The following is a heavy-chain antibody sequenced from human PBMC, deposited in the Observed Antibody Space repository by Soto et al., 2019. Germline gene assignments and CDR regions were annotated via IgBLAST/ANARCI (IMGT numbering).Heavy chain of an antibody. D-gene: IGHD6-13*01. Sequence: QVQLVESGGGVVQPGRSLRLSCAASGFTFSSYGMHWVRQAPGKGLEWVAVIWYDGSNKYYADSVKGRFTISRDNSKNTLYLQMNSLRAEDTAVYYCARDSGPVWQLDTDDAFDIWGQGTMVTVSS. CDR1: GFTFSSYG. CDR3: ARDSGPVWQLDTDDAFDI. J-gene: IGHJ3*02. CDR2: IWYDGSNK. V-gene: IGHV3-33*01.